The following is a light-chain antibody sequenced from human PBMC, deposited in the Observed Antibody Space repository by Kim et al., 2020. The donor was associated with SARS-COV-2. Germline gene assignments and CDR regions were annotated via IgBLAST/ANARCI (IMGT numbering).Light chain of an antibody. CDR3: ATWDDSLNGWV. J-gene: IGLJ3*02. V-gene: IGLV1-44*01. CDR1: SSNIGSNT. CDR2: SNN. Sequence: GQRVTISCSGSSSNIGSNTVNWYQHLPGTAPKLLIYSNNQRPSGAPDRFSGSKSGTSASLAISGLQSDDEADYHCATWDDSLNGWVFGGGTKLTVL.